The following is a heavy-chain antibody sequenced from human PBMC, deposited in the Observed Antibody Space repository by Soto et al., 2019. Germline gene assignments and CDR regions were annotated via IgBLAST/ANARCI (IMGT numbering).Heavy chain of an antibody. Sequence: GASVKVSCKASGFTFTSSAVQWVRQARGQRLEWIGWIVVGSGNTNYAQKFQERVTITRDMSTSTAYMELSSLRSEDTAVYYCAADSPVTYYYYYYYGMDVWGQGTTVTVSS. CDR3: AADSPVTYYYYYYYGMDV. CDR1: GFTFTSSA. D-gene: IGHD4-4*01. CDR2: IVVGSGNT. J-gene: IGHJ6*02. V-gene: IGHV1-58*01.